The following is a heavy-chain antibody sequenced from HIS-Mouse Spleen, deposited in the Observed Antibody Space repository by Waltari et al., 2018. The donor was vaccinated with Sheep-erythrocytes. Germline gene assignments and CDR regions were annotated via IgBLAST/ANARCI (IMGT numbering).Heavy chain of an antibody. CDR3: ARDPAPHYFDY. CDR2: IYYSGST. Sequence: QVQLQESGPGLVKPSETLSLTCTVSGGSISRYYWSWIRQPPGKGLEWIGYIYYSGSTNYNPSLKSRVTISVDTSKNQFSLKLSSVTAADTAVYYCARDPAPHYFDYWGQGTLVTVSS. V-gene: IGHV4-59*01. J-gene: IGHJ4*02. CDR1: GGSISRYY.